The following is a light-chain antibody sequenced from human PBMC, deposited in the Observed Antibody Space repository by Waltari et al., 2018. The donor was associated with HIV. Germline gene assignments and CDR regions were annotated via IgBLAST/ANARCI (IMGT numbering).Light chain of an antibody. J-gene: IGLJ3*02. V-gene: IGLV2-14*01. CDR1: ASAISFYHF. Sequence: QSALTQPASVSAFPGQSITISCTGPASAISFYHFVSCYRQDPGKAPQLVMYSVNTRPSETSSRFSGLKSGNTASLRISGLQFEDEGDYYCSSYTSPNTLLFGGGTKLTV. CDR3: SSYTSPNTLL. CDR2: SVN.